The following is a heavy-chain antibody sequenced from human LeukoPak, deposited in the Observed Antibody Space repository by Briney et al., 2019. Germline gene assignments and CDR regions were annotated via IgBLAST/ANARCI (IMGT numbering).Heavy chain of an antibody. CDR3: GREVILTFYYPFNY. CDR2: ISSRSTST. V-gene: IGHV3-11*06. D-gene: IGHD3-9*01. CDR1: GFSFSDYQ. J-gene: IGHJ4*02. Sequence: GGSLRLSCAASGFSFSDYQMTWIRQAPGRGLEWISHISSRSTSTNYADSVKGRFTISRDNAKNSLYLQMNSLSAEDTAVYYWGREVILTFYYPFNYGAKGTLAPVSS.